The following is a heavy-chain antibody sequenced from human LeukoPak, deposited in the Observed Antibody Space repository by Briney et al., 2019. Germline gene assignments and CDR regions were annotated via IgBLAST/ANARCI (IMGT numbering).Heavy chain of an antibody. CDR1: GGSISSSNW. Sequence: PSGTLSLTCAVSGGSISSSNWWSWVRQPPGKGLEWIGEIYHSGSTNYNPSLKSRVTISVDTSKNQFSLKLSSVTAADTAVYYCARGRRITYYYDSSGSKALFDYWGQGTLVTVSS. V-gene: IGHV4-4*02. CDR3: ARGRRITYYYDSSGSKALFDY. CDR2: IYHSGST. D-gene: IGHD3-22*01. J-gene: IGHJ4*02.